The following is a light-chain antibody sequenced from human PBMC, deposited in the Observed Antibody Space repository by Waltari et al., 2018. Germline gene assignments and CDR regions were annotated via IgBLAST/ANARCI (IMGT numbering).Light chain of an antibody. Sequence: QSALTQPASVSGSPGQSIPISCTGPSGDIGAYKYVSWYQNPPDKAPKLIIYEVSNRPSGVSNRFSGSKSGNTASLTISGLQTEDESHYYCCSYTTASTVVFGGGTKVTVL. CDR2: EVS. J-gene: IGLJ2*01. V-gene: IGLV2-14*01. CDR3: CSYTTASTVV. CDR1: SGDIGAYKY.